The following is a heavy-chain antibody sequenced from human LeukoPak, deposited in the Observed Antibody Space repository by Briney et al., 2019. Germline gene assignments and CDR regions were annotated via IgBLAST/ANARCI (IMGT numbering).Heavy chain of an antibody. CDR3: AKVHNGYSSGFDY. V-gene: IGHV3-9*03. J-gene: IGHJ4*02. CDR2: ISWNSGSI. D-gene: IGHD6-19*01. CDR1: GFTFDDYA. Sequence: GRSLRLSCAASGFTFDDYAMHWVRQAPGKGLEWVSGISWNSGSIGYADSVKGRFTISRDNAKNSLYLQMNSLRAEDMALYYCAKVHNGYSSGFDYWGQGTLVTVSS.